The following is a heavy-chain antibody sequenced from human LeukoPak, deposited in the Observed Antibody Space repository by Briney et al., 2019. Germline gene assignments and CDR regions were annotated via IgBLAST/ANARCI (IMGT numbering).Heavy chain of an antibody. V-gene: IGHV3-15*01. CDR2: IKNKTNGGTT. CDR1: GFTFSSYS. D-gene: IGHD2-2*01. CDR3: ARGFCSSTSCYQGPFDF. Sequence: GGSLRLSCAASGFTFSSYSMNWVRQAPGKGLEWVGHIKNKTNGGTTDYAAPVKGRLIISRDDSKNTLYLQMNSLRTEDTAVYYCARGFCSSTSCYQGPFDFWGQGTLVTVSS. J-gene: IGHJ4*02.